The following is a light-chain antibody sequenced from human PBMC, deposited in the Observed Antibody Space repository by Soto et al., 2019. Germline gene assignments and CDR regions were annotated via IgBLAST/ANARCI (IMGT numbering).Light chain of an antibody. CDR3: TSYVGSIYI. CDR2: NVS. J-gene: IGLJ1*01. V-gene: IGLV2-14*01. CDR1: SSDVGAYNF. Sequence: QSVLTQPASVSGSPGQSITISCTGTSSDVGAYNFVSWYQQHPGKAPKLMIHNVSNRPSGVSNRFSGSKSYNTASLTISGLQAEDEADYYCTSYVGSIYIFRTGTKLTVL.